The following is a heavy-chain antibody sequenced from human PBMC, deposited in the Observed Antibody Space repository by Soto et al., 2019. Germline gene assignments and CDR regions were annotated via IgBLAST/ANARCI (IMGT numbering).Heavy chain of an antibody. CDR3: AREKDYYFNAMDV. Sequence: PSETLSLTCTVSSGSINSHYWTWIRQPAGKGLEWIGRIYSTGTTDYNPSLESRVTMSVDTSKNQFSLKLRSVTAADTAVYFCAREKDYYFNAMDVWGQGTTVTVS. J-gene: IGHJ6*02. V-gene: IGHV4-4*07. CDR2: IYSTGTT. CDR1: SGSINSHY.